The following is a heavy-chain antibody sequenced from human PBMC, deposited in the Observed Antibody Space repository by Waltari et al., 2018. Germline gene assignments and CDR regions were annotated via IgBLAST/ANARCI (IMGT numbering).Heavy chain of an antibody. J-gene: IGHJ4*02. CDR2: IYHSGST. Sequence: QVQLQESGPGLVKPSETLSLTCAVSGYSISSGYYWGWIRQPPGKGLEWIGSIYHSGSTYYNPSLKSRVTISVDTSKNQFSLKLSSVTAADTAVYYCARHNGYSSSWYLDYWGQGTL. CDR1: GYSISSGYY. CDR3: ARHNGYSSSWYLDY. V-gene: IGHV4-38-2*01. D-gene: IGHD6-13*01.